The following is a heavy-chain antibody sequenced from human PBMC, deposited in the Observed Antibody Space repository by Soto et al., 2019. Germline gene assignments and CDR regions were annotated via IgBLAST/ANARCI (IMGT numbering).Heavy chain of an antibody. CDR1: GFTFNSYA. CDR2: ISGSGGST. J-gene: IGHJ6*02. D-gene: IGHD3-10*01. Sequence: GGSLRLSCAASGFTFNSYAMSWVRQAPGKGLEWVSTISGSGGSTYYADSVEGRFTISRDNSKNTLYLQMNSLRAEDTAVYYCAKGRGSGSYYYYYGMDVWGQGTTVTVSS. V-gene: IGHV3-23*01. CDR3: AKGRGSGSYYYYYGMDV.